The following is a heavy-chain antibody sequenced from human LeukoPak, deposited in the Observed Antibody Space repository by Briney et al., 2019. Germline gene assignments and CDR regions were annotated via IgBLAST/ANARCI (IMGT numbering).Heavy chain of an antibody. D-gene: IGHD4-17*01. CDR1: GFTFSGYA. CDR2: ISGSGSST. J-gene: IGHJ4*02. CDR3: AKGTVTTVTHLDY. Sequence: PGGSLRLSCAASGFTFSGYAMSWVRQAPGKGLEWVSAISGSGSSTYYADSVKGRFTISRDNSKNTLYLQMNSLRAEDTAVFYCAKGTVTTVTHLDYWGQGTLVTVSS. V-gene: IGHV3-23*01.